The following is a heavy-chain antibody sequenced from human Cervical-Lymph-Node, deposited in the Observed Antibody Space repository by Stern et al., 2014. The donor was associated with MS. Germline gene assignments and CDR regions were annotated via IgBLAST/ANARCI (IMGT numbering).Heavy chain of an antibody. CDR3: AARNFFDRSGSKPHF. D-gene: IGHD3-22*01. CDR1: GFTFSDYY. J-gene: IGHJ4*02. CDR2: ISSGGNTI. Sequence: DQLVESGGDVVKPGGSLRLSCAASGFTFSDYYMNWIRQAPGKGLEWVSYISSGGNTIYYADSVKGRFTISRDNAKNSLFLEMNSLRGDDTAVYYCAARNFFDRSGSKPHFWGQGTLVTVSS. V-gene: IGHV3-11*01.